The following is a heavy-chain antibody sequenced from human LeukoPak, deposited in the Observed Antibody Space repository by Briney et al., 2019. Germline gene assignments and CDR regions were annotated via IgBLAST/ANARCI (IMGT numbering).Heavy chain of an antibody. CDR2: IKSDGSEK. D-gene: IGHD3-16*01. J-gene: IGHJ4*02. CDR3: VKEVSFGEMGGDN. Sequence: GGSLRLSCAASGFIFSNYGMHWVRQTPGKGLEWVTFIKSDGSEKDYADSVKGRFAISRDNSKSTLFLQMNSLRAEDMALYHCVKEVSFGEMGGDNWGQGTLVTVSS. CDR1: GFIFSNYG. V-gene: IGHV3-30*02.